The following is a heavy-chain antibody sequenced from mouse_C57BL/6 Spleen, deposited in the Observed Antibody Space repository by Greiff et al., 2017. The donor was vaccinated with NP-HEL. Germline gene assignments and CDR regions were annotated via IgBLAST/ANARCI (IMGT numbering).Heavy chain of an antibody. CDR1: GYTFTSYW. CDR3: ARRGSSYDY. D-gene: IGHD1-1*01. J-gene: IGHJ2*01. Sequence: VQLQQSGAELVKPGASVKMSCKASGYTFTSYWITWVKQRPGQGLEWIGDIYPGSGSTNYNEKFKSKATLTVDTSSSTAYMQLSSLTAEDSAVYYCARRGSSYDYWGQGTTLTVSS. V-gene: IGHV1-55*01. CDR2: IYPGSGST.